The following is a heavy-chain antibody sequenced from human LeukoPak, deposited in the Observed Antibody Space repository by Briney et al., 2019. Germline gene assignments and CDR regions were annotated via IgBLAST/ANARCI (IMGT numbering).Heavy chain of an antibody. Sequence: SETLSLTCAVYGGSFSGYYWSWIRQPPGKGLEWIGEINHSGSTNYSPSLKSRVTISVDTSKNQFSLKLSSVTAADTAVYYCARGGFSPSHAFDIWGQGTMVTVSS. CDR1: GGSFSGYY. V-gene: IGHV4-34*01. J-gene: IGHJ3*02. CDR2: INHSGST. CDR3: ARGGFSPSHAFDI. D-gene: IGHD3-10*01.